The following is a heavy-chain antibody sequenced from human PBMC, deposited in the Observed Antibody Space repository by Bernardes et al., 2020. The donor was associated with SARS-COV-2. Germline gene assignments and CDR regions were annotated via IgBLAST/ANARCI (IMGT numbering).Heavy chain of an antibody. CDR2: ISAYNGNT. CDR1: GYTFTSYG. V-gene: IGHV1-18*01. Sequence: ASVKVSCKASGYTFTSYGISWVRQAPGQGLEWMGWISAYNGNTNYAQKLQGRVTMTTDTSTSTAYMELRSLRSDDTAVYYCARPTFSYYGSGSYYYYGMDVWGQGTTVTVSS. D-gene: IGHD3-10*01. J-gene: IGHJ6*02. CDR3: ARPTFSYYGSGSYYYYGMDV.